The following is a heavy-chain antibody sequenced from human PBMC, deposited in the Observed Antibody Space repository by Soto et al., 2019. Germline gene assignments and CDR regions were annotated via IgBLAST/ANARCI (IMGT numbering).Heavy chain of an antibody. CDR1: GCSIRTYF. J-gene: IGHJ5*02. CDR3: ARGWDYYGSGSYWFDP. CDR2: IYHSGIT. Sequence: SDTLSLTCRVSGCSIRTYFWSWLRPPSGGGLEWIGYIYHSGITYYNPSLKSRVTISVDRSKNQFSLKLSSVTAADTAVYYCARGWDYYGSGSYWFDPWGQGTLVTVSA. D-gene: IGHD3-10*01. V-gene: IGHV4-30-2*01.